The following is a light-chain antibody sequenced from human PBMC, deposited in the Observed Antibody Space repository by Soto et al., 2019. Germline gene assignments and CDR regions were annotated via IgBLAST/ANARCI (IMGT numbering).Light chain of an antibody. CDR2: AAS. CDR3: QQSYNSWT. CDR1: QNSYTY. V-gene: IGKV1-39*01. Sequence: DFQMTQSPSSLSASVGDRVTITCRTSQNSYTYLNRYQHKPGKAPKLLIYAASSLQSGVPSRFSGGGSGTAFSLTRRSLQPEDFATYYCQQSYNSWTFGHGTKVEIK. J-gene: IGKJ1*01.